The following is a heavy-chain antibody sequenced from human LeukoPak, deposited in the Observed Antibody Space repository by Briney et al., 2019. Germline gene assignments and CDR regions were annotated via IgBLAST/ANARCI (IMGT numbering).Heavy chain of an antibody. D-gene: IGHD5-18*01. CDR2: KYYSGST. J-gene: IGHJ4*02. Sequence: PSETLSLTCAVSGVSINTCCYYWSCIGQPPGKGLEWIGYKYYSGSTRYNSSLRSRLTISLDTSNNQFSLRLSSVTAADTAVYYCARGRSYGFDFDSWGPGTLVIVSS. V-gene: IGHV4-61*01. CDR3: ARGRSYGFDFDS. CDR1: GVSINTCCYY.